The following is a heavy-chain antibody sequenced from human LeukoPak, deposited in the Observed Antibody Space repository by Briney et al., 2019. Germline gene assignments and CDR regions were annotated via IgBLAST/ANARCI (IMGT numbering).Heavy chain of an antibody. V-gene: IGHV3-48*04. CDR1: GFTFSSYS. Sequence: PGGSLRLSCAASGFTFSSYSMNWVRQAPGKGLEWVSYISSSSSTIYYADSVKGRFTIYNAKNSLYLQMNSLRAEDTAIYYCARARTSIYGDYFDYWDQGILVTVSS. CDR2: ISSSSSTI. D-gene: IGHD4-17*01. CDR3: ARARTSIYGDYFDY. J-gene: IGHJ4*02.